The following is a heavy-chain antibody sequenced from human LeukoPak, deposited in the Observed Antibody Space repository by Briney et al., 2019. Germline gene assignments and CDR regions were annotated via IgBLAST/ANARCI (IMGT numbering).Heavy chain of an antibody. V-gene: IGHV3-53*01. CDR3: AKVSGSGSYQNTPFDY. J-gene: IGHJ4*02. Sequence: GGSLRLSCAASGFTVSSNYMSWVRQAPGKGLEWVSVIYSGGSTYYADSVKGRFTISRDNSKDTLYLQMNSLRAEDTAVYYCAKVSGSGSYQNTPFDYWGQGTLVTVSS. CDR2: IYSGGST. D-gene: IGHD3-10*01. CDR1: GFTVSSNY.